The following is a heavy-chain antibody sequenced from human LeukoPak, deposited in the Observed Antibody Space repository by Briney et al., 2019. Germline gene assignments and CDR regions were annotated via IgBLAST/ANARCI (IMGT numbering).Heavy chain of an antibody. V-gene: IGHV3-64*01. D-gene: IGHD3-3*01. CDR3: ARADFWSGYSASGGIDY. CDR1: GFTFSSYA. J-gene: IGHJ4*02. CDR2: ISSNGGST. Sequence: GGTLRLSCAASGFTFSSYAMHWIRQAPGKGLEYVSAISSNGGSTYYANAVKGRFTISRDNSKNTLYLQMSSLRAEDMAVYYWARADFWSGYSASGGIDYWGQGTLVTVSS.